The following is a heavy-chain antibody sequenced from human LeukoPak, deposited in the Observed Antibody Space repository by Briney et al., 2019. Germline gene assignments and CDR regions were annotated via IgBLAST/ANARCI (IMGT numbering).Heavy chain of an antibody. V-gene: IGHV1-18*01. CDR3: ARGLIAARLVDHYMDV. CDR2: ISTYNGNT. D-gene: IGHD6-6*01. CDR1: GYTFTRYA. Sequence: ASVKVSCKASGYTFTRYAISWVRQAPGQGLEWMGWISTYNGNTNYAQKVQGRVTMTTDTSTRTVYMELRSLRSDDTAVYYCARGLIAARLVDHYMDVWGRGTTVIVSS. J-gene: IGHJ6*03.